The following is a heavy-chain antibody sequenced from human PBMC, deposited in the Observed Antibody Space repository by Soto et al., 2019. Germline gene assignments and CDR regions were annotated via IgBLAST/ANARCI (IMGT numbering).Heavy chain of an antibody. Sequence: PGGSLRLSCAASGFTFSSYGMHWVRQAPGKGLEWVAVISYDGSNKYYADSVEGRFTISRDNSKNTLYLQMNSLRAEDTAVYYCAKGDSYHYYYYYMDVRGKGTTVTVSS. CDR3: AKGDSYHYYYYYMDV. CDR2: ISYDGSNK. V-gene: IGHV3-30*18. J-gene: IGHJ6*03. CDR1: GFTFSSYG. D-gene: IGHD1-26*01.